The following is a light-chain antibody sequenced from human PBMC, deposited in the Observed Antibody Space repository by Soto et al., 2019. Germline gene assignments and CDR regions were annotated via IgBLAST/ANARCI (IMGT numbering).Light chain of an antibody. V-gene: IGKV1-5*03. J-gene: IGKJ1*01. Sequence: DIQMTQSPSTLSGSVGDRVTITCRASQTISSWLAWYQQKPGKAPKLLIYKASSLESGVQSRFSGSGSGTEFTLTIRSLQPDDFATYYCKQFNTSPWTVGQGTKVDI. CDR3: KQFNTSPWT. CDR1: QTISSW. CDR2: KAS.